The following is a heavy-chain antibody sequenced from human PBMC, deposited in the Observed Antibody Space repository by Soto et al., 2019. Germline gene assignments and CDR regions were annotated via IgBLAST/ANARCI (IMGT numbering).Heavy chain of an antibody. Sequence: SGPTLVNPTQTLTLTCTVSGFSLSSSGVGVGWIRQPPGKALEWLALIYWDDDKRYSPSLKSRLTITKDTSKNQVVLTMTNMDPVDTATYHCAHREVIAAAATAGFDPWGQGTLVTVSS. D-gene: IGHD6-13*01. CDR3: AHREVIAAAATAGFDP. CDR1: GFSLSSSGVG. CDR2: IYWDDDK. V-gene: IGHV2-5*02. J-gene: IGHJ5*02.